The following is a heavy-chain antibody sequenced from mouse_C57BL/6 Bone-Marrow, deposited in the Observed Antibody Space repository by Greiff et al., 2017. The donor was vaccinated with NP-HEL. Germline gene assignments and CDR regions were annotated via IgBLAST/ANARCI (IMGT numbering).Heavy chain of an antibody. CDR2: INPNYGTT. Sequence: VQLQQSGPELVKPGASVKISCKASGYSFTDYNMNWVKQSNGKSLEWIGVINPNYGTTSYNQKFKGKATLTVDQSSRTAYMQLNSLTSEDPAVYDGARDEYYSNLYAIDYWGQGTSVTVSS. D-gene: IGHD2-5*01. CDR1: GYSFTDYN. J-gene: IGHJ4*01. V-gene: IGHV1-39*01. CDR3: ARDEYYSNLYAIDY.